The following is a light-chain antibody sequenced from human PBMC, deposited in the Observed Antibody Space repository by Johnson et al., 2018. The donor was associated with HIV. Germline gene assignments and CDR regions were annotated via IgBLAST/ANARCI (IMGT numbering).Light chain of an antibody. CDR1: SSNIGNSY. Sequence: QSVLTQPPSVSAAPGQKVTISCSGSSSNIGNSYVSWYQQLPGTAPKLLIYDNNKRPSGIPDRFSGSKSGTSATLGITGLQTGDEADYYCGTWGGVFETGTKVTVL. V-gene: IGLV1-51*01. CDR2: DNN. J-gene: IGLJ1*01. CDR3: GTWGGV.